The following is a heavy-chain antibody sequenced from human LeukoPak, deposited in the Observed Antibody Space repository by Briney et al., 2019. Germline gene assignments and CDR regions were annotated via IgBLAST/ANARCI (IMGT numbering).Heavy chain of an antibody. CDR1: GGSVSSGCFY. CDR2: MYYSGST. V-gene: IGHV4-61*01. Sequence: SETLSLTCTVSGGSVSSGCFYWSWIRPPPGKGLEWIGYMYYSGSTNYNPSLKSRVTMSVDTSKNQFSLKLSSVTAADTAVYYCARDEGYWGQGTLVTVSS. CDR3: ARDEGY. J-gene: IGHJ4*02.